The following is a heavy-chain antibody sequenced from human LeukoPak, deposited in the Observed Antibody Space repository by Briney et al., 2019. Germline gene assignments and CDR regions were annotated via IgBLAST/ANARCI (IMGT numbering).Heavy chain of an antibody. CDR1: GFTFSSYA. CDR2: FSGGRDST. D-gene: IGHD2-15*01. J-gene: IGHJ4*02. Sequence: PGGSLRLSCAASGFTFSSYAMSWVRQAPGKGLQWVSTFSGGRDSTWYADSVKGRFTISRDNSKNTLYLQVNSLRAEDTAIYYCAKATRGYCSGATCYDFDYWGQGTLVTVSS. CDR3: AKATRGYCSGATCYDFDY. V-gene: IGHV3-23*01.